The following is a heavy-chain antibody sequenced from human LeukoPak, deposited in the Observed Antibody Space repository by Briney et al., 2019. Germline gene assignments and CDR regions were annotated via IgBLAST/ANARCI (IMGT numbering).Heavy chain of an antibody. J-gene: IGHJ3*02. CDR2: ISYDGSNK. CDR1: GFTFSSYG. D-gene: IGHD6-19*01. Sequence: GGSLRLSCAASGFTFSSYGMHWVRQAPGKGLEWVAVISYDGSNKYYADSVKGRFTISRDNSKNTLYLQMNSLRAEDTAVYYCAKDGAPGYSSGWYMSFDIWGQGTMVTVSS. CDR3: AKDGAPGYSSGWYMSFDI. V-gene: IGHV3-30*18.